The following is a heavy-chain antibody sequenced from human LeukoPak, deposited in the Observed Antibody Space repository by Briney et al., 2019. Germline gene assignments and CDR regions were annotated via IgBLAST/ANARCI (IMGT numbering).Heavy chain of an antibody. Sequence: SETLPLTCAVYGGSFSGYYWSWIRQPPGKGLEWIGEINHSGSTNYNPSLKSRVTISVDTSKNQFSLKLSSVTAADTGVYYCASSIAVAGPHYFDYWGQGTLVTVSS. D-gene: IGHD6-19*01. CDR2: INHSGST. CDR3: ASSIAVAGPHYFDY. CDR1: GGSFSGYY. J-gene: IGHJ4*02. V-gene: IGHV4-34*01.